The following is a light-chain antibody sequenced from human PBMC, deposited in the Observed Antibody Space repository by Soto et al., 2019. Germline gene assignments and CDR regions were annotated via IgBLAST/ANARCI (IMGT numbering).Light chain of an antibody. CDR2: EVS. J-gene: IGLJ3*02. CDR3: SSYAGSSKWV. CDR1: SSDVGGYDY. V-gene: IGLV2-8*01. Sequence: QSVLTQPPSASGSPGQSVTISCTGTSSDVGGYDYVSWYQQEPGKAPKVMIYEVSQRPSGVPDRYSGSKSGNTAFLTVSGLQADDEAVYYCSSYAGSSKWVFGGGTKLTGL.